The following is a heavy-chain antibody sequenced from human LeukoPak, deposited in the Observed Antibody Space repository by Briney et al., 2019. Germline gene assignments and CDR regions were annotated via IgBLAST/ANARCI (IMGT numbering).Heavy chain of an antibody. CDR3: ARGGELQTFDF. CDR1: GGSISSGSYY. Sequence: SQTLSLTCSVSGGSISSGSYYWNWIRQPAGKGLDWIGRIYTSGTTNYNPSLKSRVSISMDTSKNQFSLKLSSVTAADTAVYYWARGGELQTFDFWGQGTLFTVSS. D-gene: IGHD1-26*01. V-gene: IGHV4-61*02. J-gene: IGHJ4*02. CDR2: IYTSGTT.